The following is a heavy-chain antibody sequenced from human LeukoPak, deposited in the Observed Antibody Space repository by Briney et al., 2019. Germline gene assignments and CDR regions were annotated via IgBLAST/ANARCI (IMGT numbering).Heavy chain of an antibody. D-gene: IGHD3-22*01. CDR2: ISDSGGTT. CDR3: AKRHYYDSSGYYPLDY. J-gene: IGHJ4*02. V-gene: IGHV3-23*01. Sequence: CAASGFTXXNYAXXWVRQAPGKGLEWVSVISDSGGTTYYADSVKGRFTISRDNSKNTLYLQMNSLRADDTAVYHCAKRHYYDSSGYYPLDYWGQGTLVTVSS. CDR1: GFTXXNYA.